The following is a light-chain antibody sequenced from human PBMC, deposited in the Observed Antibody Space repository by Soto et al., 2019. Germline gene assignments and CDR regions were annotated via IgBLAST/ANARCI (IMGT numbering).Light chain of an antibody. CDR2: EVR. V-gene: IGLV2-14*01. CDR3: CSYTRSSNHYF. J-gene: IGLJ1*01. Sequence: QSALTQPASVSRSPGQSITISCTGTSSDIGDYDYVSWYQQRPGRAPKLMIYEVRYRPSGVSNRFSGSKSGNTASLTISGLQAEDEADYYCCSYTRSSNHYFFGSGTKVTVL. CDR1: SSDIGDYDY.